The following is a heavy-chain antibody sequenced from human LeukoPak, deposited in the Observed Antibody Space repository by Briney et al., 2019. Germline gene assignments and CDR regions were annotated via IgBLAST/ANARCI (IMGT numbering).Heavy chain of an antibody. D-gene: IGHD6-19*01. Sequence: PGGSLRLSCAASGFTFNSYSMNWVRQAPGKGLEWVSSISSSSSYIYYADSVKGRFTVSRDNAKNSLYLQMNSLRAEDTAVYYCARRGAVAGTVDYWGQGTLVTVSS. V-gene: IGHV3-21*01. J-gene: IGHJ4*02. CDR2: ISSSSSYI. CDR1: GFTFNSYS. CDR3: ARRGAVAGTVDY.